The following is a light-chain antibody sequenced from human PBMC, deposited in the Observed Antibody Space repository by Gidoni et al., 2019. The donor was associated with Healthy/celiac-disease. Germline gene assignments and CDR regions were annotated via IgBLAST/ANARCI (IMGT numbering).Light chain of an antibody. J-gene: IGKJ3*01. CDR3: QQSYRTPRT. Sequence: DIQMTESPSSLSASVGDRVTITCRASQSVSSYLNWYQQKPGKTPKLLIYAASSLPIGVPSRFSGSGSGTDFTLTISSLQPEDFAAYYCQQSYRTPRTFGPGTKVDIK. V-gene: IGKV1-39*01. CDR2: AAS. CDR1: QSVSSY.